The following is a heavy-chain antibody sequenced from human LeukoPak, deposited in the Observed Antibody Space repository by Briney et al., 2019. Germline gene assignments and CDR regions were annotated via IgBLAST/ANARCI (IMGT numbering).Heavy chain of an antibody. Sequence: SVKVSCKASGGTFSSYAISWVRQAPGQGLEWMGRIIPILGIANYAQKFQGRVTITADKSTSTAYMELSGLRSEDTAVYYCAGITIFGVVNRYYYYYMDVWGKGTTVTVSS. J-gene: IGHJ6*03. CDR3: AGITIFGVVNRYYYYYMDV. CDR2: IIPILGIA. V-gene: IGHV1-69*04. D-gene: IGHD3-3*01. CDR1: GGTFSSYA.